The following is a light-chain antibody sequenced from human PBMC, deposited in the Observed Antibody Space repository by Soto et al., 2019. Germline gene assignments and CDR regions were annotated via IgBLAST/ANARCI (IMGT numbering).Light chain of an antibody. CDR1: SSDVGGYKF. CDR3: SSYTTSSTLEV. Sequence: QSVLTRPASVSGSPGQSITISCTGTSSDVGGYKFVSWYQQHPGKDPKLMIYEVSNRPSGVSNRFSGSKSGNTASLTISGLQTEDEADYYCSSYTTSSTLEVFGTGTKVTVL. CDR2: EVS. J-gene: IGLJ1*01. V-gene: IGLV2-14*01.